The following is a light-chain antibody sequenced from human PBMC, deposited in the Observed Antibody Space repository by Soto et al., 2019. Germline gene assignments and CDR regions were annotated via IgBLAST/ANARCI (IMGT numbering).Light chain of an antibody. V-gene: IGLV1-44*01. CDR2: SHN. CDR3: AAWDDSLNGVV. Sequence: QSVLTQPPSASGTPGQRVTISCSGSSSNIGVNTVNWHQQLPGTAPKLLIYSHNQRPSGVPDRFSGSKSGTSASLAISGLQSEDEADYYCAAWDDSLNGVVFGGGTKLTVL. CDR1: SSNIGVNT. J-gene: IGLJ2*01.